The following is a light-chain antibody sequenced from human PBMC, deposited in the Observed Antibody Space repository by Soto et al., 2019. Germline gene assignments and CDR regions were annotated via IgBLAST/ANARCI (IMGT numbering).Light chain of an antibody. J-gene: IGKJ1*01. CDR2: DAS. Sequence: DIRMTQSPSTLSAFVGDRVTITCRASQSISLSLAWYQQKPGKAPDLLISDASNLERGVPSRFSGSGSGTEFTLTISSLQPDDFATYYCQQYNSYSWTFGQGTKVDIK. CDR1: QSISLS. V-gene: IGKV1-5*01. CDR3: QQYNSYSWT.